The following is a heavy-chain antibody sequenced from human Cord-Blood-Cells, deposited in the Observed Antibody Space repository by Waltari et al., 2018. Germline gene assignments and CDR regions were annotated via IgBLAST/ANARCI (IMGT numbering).Heavy chain of an antibody. CDR2: ISWNRGSI. J-gene: IGHJ4*02. D-gene: IGHD4-17*01. CDR3: AKVGNYGDYVVDY. V-gene: IGHV3-9*01. Sequence: EVQLVESGGGLVQPGRSLRLSCAASGFTFDDYAMHWVRQAPGKGLEWVSGISWNRGSIGYADSVKGRFTISRDNAKNSLYLQMNSLRAEDTALYYCAKVGNYGDYVVDYWGQGTLVTVSS. CDR1: GFTFDDYA.